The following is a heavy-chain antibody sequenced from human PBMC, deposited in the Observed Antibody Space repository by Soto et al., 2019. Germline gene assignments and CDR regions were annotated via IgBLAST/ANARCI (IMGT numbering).Heavy chain of an antibody. CDR3: AKAWNYYIELDY. V-gene: IGHV3-23*01. J-gene: IGHJ4*02. CDR1: GFTFYSYA. D-gene: IGHD1-7*01. CDR2: TNGNGDTT. Sequence: GGSLRLSCAASGFTFYSYAMNWVLQAPGKGLEWVSTTNGNGDTTYYASSVKGRFTISRDNSRNTLYLQMDSLRAEDTAVYYCAKAWNYYIELDYWGQGALVTGSS.